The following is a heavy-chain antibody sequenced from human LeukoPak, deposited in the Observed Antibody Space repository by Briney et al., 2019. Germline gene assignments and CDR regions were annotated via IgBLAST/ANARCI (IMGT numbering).Heavy chain of an antibody. CDR3: ARDMSAVGGYCSSTSCSRYYYYGMDV. V-gene: IGHV1-2*02. J-gene: IGHJ6*02. Sequence: ASVKVSCKASGYTFTGYCMHWVRQAPGQGLEWMGWINPNSGGTNYAQKFQGRVTMTRDTSIGTAYMELSRLRSDDTAVYYCARDMSAVGGYCSSTSCSRYYYYGMDVWGQGTTVTVSS. CDR2: INPNSGGT. D-gene: IGHD2-2*01. CDR1: GYTFTGYC.